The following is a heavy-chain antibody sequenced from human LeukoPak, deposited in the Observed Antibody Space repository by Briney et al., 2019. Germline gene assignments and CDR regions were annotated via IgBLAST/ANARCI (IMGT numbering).Heavy chain of an antibody. CDR2: INPSGGST. Sequence: ASVKVSCKASGYTFTSYYMHWVRQAPGQGLEWMGIINPSGGSTSYAQKFQGRVTMTRDTSTSTVYMELSSLRSEDTAVYYCAGRPGPQDPFDYWGQGTLVTVSS. V-gene: IGHV1-46*01. J-gene: IGHJ4*02. CDR3: AGRPGPQDPFDY. CDR1: GYTFTSYY.